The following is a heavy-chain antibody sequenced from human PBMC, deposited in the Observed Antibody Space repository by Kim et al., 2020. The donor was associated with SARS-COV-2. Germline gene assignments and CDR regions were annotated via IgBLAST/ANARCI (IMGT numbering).Heavy chain of an antibody. D-gene: IGHD4-17*01. CDR3: TRRYGDYISYYFDY. J-gene: IGHJ4*02. Sequence: GGSLRLSCTASGFTFGDYAMSWFRQAPGKGLEWVGFIRSKAYGGTTEYAASVKGRFTISRDDSKSIAYLQMNSLKTEDTAVYYCTRRYGDYISYYFDYWGQGTLVTVSS. CDR2: IRSKAYGGTT. V-gene: IGHV3-49*03. CDR1: GFTFGDYA.